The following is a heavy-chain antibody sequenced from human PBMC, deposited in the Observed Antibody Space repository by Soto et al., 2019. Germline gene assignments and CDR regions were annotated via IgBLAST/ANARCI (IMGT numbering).Heavy chain of an antibody. CDR3: EIRGYCSSTSCYGVFDI. J-gene: IGHJ3*02. CDR1: GYTLTELS. Sequence: ASVKVSCKVSGYTLTELSMHWVRQAPGKGLEWMGGFDPEDGETIYAQKFQGRVTMTEDTSTDTAYMELSSLRSEDTAVYYCEIRGYCSSTSCYGVFDIWGQGTMVTVSS. CDR2: FDPEDGET. V-gene: IGHV1-24*01. D-gene: IGHD2-2*01.